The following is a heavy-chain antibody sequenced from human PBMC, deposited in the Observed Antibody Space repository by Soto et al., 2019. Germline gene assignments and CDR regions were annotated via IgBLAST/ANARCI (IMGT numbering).Heavy chain of an antibody. Sequence: GGSLRLSCAASGFTFSSYVMSWVRQAPGKGLEWVSAISGSGSGTYYADSVKGRFTISRDNSKNTLYLQMNSLRAEDTAVYYCARDPPTTFGVVIADAFDIWGQGTMVTVS. J-gene: IGHJ3*02. CDR2: ISGSGSGT. CDR1: GFTFSSYV. CDR3: ARDPPTTFGVVIADAFDI. D-gene: IGHD3-3*01. V-gene: IGHV3-23*01.